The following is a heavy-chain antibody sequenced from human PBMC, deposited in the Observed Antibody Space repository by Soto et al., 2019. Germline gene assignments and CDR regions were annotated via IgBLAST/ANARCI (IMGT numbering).Heavy chain of an antibody. V-gene: IGHV4-31*03. D-gene: IGHD3-9*01. CDR3: ARSRSRDFDWLPKYYFDY. CDR2: IYYSGST. CDR1: GGSISSGGYY. Sequence: QVQLQESGPGLVKPSQTLSLTCTVSGGSISSGGYYWSWIRQHPGKGLEWIGYIYYSGSTYYNPSLKSRVTISVDTSKNQFSLKLSSVTAADTAVYYCARSRSRDFDWLPKYYFDYWGQGTLVTVSS. J-gene: IGHJ4*02.